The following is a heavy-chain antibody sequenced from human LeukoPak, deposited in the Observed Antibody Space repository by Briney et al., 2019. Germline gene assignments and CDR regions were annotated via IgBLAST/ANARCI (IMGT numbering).Heavy chain of an antibody. CDR3: ATRGAYSSSWSLHY. D-gene: IGHD6-13*01. J-gene: IGHJ4*02. Sequence: PGGSLRLSCAASGFRFSNFAMNWVRQAPGKGLEWVSGIVGGGGTTYYADSVKGRFTISRDNSKNTLYLQMNSLRAEDTAVYYCATRGAYSSSWSLHYWGQGTLVTVSS. CDR1: GFRFSNFA. V-gene: IGHV3-23*01. CDR2: IVGGGGTT.